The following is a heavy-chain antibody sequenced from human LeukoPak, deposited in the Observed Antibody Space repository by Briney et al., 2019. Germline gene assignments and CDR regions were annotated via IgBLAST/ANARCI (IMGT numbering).Heavy chain of an antibody. D-gene: IGHD3-3*01. CDR3: TGSGSYALDASDI. J-gene: IGHJ3*02. CDR2: IYYRGDT. Sequence: SETLSLTCTVSGGPISAHYGNCIRQPPGKGLEWIGYIYYRGDTNYNPSFKSRVTISVDTSKNQFSLKVTSVTAADTAMYYCTGSGSYALDASDIWGQGTMVTVSS. V-gene: IGHV4-59*11. CDR1: GGPISAHY.